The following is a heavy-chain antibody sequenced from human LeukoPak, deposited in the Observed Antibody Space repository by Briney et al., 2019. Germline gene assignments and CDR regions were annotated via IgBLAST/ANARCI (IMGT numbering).Heavy chain of an antibody. D-gene: IGHD6-6*01. CDR2: INHSGST. Sequence: SETLSLTXAVYGGSFSGYYWSWIRQPPGKGLEWIGEINHSGSTNYNPSLKSRVTISVDTSKNQFSLKLSSVTAADTAVYYCARGLGIAARPFYYYYYMDVWGKGTTVTVSS. CDR1: GGSFSGYY. J-gene: IGHJ6*03. CDR3: ARGLGIAARPFYYYYYMDV. V-gene: IGHV4-34*01.